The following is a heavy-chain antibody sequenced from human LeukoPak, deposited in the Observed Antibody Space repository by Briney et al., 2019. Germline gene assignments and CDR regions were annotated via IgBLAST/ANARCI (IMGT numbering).Heavy chain of an antibody. CDR3: TRAPNRIFDY. CDR2: ISSSSSYI. CDR1: GFTFSSYS. V-gene: IGHV3-21*01. J-gene: IGHJ4*02. D-gene: IGHD1-14*01. Sequence: KSGGSLRLSCAASGFTFSSYSMNWVRQAPGKGLEWVSSISSSSSYIYYADSVKGRFTISRDNAKNSLYLQMNSLRAEDTAVYYCTRAPNRIFDYWGQGTLVTVSS.